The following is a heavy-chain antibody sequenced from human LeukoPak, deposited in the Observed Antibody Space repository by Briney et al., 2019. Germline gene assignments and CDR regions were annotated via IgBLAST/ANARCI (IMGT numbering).Heavy chain of an antibody. Sequence: SETLSLTCTVSGFSITSSYWNWIRQPAGRGLEGIGRLSSSGTTYNPSLKSRVTMSLDTSKNQFSLRLRSVTAADTAVYYCARDQGIGVYWYWYFDLWGRGTLITVSS. D-gene: IGHD2-8*02. CDR1: GFSITSSY. V-gene: IGHV4-4*07. J-gene: IGHJ2*01. CDR3: ARDQGIGVYWYWYFDL. CDR2: LSSSGTT.